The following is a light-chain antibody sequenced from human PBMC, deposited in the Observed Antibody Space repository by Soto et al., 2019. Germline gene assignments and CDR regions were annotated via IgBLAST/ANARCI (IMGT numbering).Light chain of an antibody. Sequence: DIQFTQSPSSLSASVGDRVTITCRASQHVDRYLNWYQQKPGKAPSVLIYAASSLQSGVPSRFSGSGSDTDFTLTISSLQPDDFATYYCQHYNSYSEAFGQGTKVDIK. CDR1: QHVDRY. V-gene: IGKV1-16*01. CDR2: AAS. J-gene: IGKJ1*01. CDR3: QHYNSYSEA.